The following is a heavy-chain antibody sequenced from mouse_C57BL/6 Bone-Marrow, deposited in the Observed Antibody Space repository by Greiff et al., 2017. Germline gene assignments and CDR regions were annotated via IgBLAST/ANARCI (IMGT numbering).Heavy chain of an antibody. Sequence: EVKLMESGGGLVKPGGSLKLSCAASGFTFSDYGMHWVRQAPEKGLEWVAYISSGSSTIYYADTVKGRFTISRDNAKNTLFLQMTSLRSEDTAMDYCARAPHYEYAFYAMDYWGQGTSVTVSA. V-gene: IGHV5-17*01. D-gene: IGHD2-4*01. J-gene: IGHJ4*01. CDR1: GFTFSDYG. CDR2: ISSGSSTI. CDR3: ARAPHYEYAFYAMDY.